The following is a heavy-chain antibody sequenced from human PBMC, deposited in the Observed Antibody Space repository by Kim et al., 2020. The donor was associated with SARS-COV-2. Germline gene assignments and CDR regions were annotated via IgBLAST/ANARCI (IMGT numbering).Heavy chain of an antibody. V-gene: IGHV3-30*02. CDR3: VKEAAFTTVVVDYYFDY. D-gene: IGHD2-15*01. Sequence: VKGRFTISRDNSQNTLYLQMNSLRTEDTARYFCVKEAAFTTVVVDYYFDYWGQGTLVTVSS. J-gene: IGHJ4*02.